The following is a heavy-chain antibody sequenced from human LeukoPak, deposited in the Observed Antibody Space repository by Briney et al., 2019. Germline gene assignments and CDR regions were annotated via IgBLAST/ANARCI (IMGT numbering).Heavy chain of an antibody. D-gene: IGHD2-2*01. CDR1: GSISGYY. V-gene: IGHV4-4*09. Sequence: SETLSLTCTVSGSISGYYWSWVRQPPGKGLEWIGYIYTSGSTDYNPSLESRVTISVDTSKNQFSLDLSSVTAADTAVYYCARQKCTSTSCLTKNAFDIWGQGTMVTVSS. CDR3: ARQKCTSTSCLTKNAFDI. J-gene: IGHJ3*02. CDR2: IYTSGST.